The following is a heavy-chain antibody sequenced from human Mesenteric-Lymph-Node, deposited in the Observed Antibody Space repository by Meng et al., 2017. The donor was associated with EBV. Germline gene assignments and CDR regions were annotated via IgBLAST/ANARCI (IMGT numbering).Heavy chain of an antibody. Sequence: VQXVESGXXXVNPGGSXGLSCAXSGFTFSNYWMHWVRQAPGKRLVWVSRINSDGSSIAYADSVKGRFTISRDNAKNTLYLQMNSLRGEDTAVYYCARDGTVTKRGAFDIWGQGTVVTVSS. CDR1: GFTFSNYW. J-gene: IGHJ3*02. D-gene: IGHD4-17*01. CDR3: ARDGTVTKRGAFDI. CDR2: INSDGSSI. V-gene: IGHV3-74*03.